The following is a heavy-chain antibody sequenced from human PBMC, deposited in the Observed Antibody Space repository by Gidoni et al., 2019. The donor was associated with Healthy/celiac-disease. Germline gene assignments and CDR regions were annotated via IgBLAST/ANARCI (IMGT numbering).Heavy chain of an antibody. V-gene: IGHV4-34*01. J-gene: IGHJ4*02. CDR3: ARTRTSSPYGY. Sequence: QVQLQQWGAGLLKPSEPPSLTCAVYGGSFSGSSWRWISPPPGKGLEWIGEINHSGSTNYNPSLKSRVTISVDTSKNQFSLKLSSVTAADTAVYYCARTRTSSPYGYWGQGTLVTVSS. CDR2: INHSGST. CDR1: GGSFSGSS. D-gene: IGHD4-17*01.